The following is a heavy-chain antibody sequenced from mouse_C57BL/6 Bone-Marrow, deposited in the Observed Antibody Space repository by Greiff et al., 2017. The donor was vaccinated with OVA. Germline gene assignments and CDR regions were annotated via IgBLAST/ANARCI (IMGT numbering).Heavy chain of an antibody. CDR2: INPSSGYT. CDR1: GYTFTSYW. J-gene: IGHJ2*01. CDR3: ARSDPSTMIPRRYFDY. Sequence: QVQLKQSGAELAKPGASVKLSCKASGYTFTSYWMHWVKQRPGQGLEWIGYINPSSGYTKYNQKFKDKATLTADKSSSTAYMQLSSLTYEDSAVYYCARSDPSTMIPRRYFDYWGQGTTLTVSS. D-gene: IGHD2-4*01. V-gene: IGHV1-7*01.